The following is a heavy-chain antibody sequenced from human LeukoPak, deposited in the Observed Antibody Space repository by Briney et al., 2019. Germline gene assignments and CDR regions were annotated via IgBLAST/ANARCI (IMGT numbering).Heavy chain of an antibody. Sequence: GGSLRLSCAASGFFFNNYAMNWVRQPPGKGLEWVSAISGSGGSTYYADSVKGRFTISRDNSKNTLYLQMNSLRAEDTAVYYCAKEMPPGYSYAQGDYWGQGTLVTVSS. J-gene: IGHJ4*02. CDR2: ISGSGGST. D-gene: IGHD5-18*01. CDR3: AKEMPPGYSYAQGDY. V-gene: IGHV3-23*01. CDR1: GFFFNNYA.